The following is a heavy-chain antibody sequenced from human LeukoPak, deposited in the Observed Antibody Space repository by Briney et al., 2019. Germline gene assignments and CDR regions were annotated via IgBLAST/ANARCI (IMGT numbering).Heavy chain of an antibody. D-gene: IGHD3-10*01. CDR1: GGSISSYY. CDR3: ARGGYYGSGNDFRFDP. Sequence: SETLSLTCTVSGGSISSYYWSWIRQPPGKGLEWIGYIYYSGSTNYNPSLKSRVTISVDTSKNQFSLRLSSVTAADTAVYYCARGGYYGSGNDFRFDPWGQGTLVTVSS. J-gene: IGHJ5*02. CDR2: IYYSGST. V-gene: IGHV4-59*01.